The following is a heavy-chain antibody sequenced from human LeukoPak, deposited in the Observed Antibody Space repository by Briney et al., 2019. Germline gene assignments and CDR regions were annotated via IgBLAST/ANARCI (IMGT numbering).Heavy chain of an antibody. D-gene: IGHD1-20*01. CDR3: AREVGHNWNYYYGMDV. CDR2: IIPIFGTA. V-gene: IGHV1-69*13. J-gene: IGHJ6*02. Sequence: ASVKVSCKAFGGTFSSYAISWVRQAPGQGLEWMGGIIPIFGTANYAQKFQGRVTITADESTSTAYMELSSLRSEDTAVYYCAREVGHNWNYYYGMDVWGQGTTVTVSS. CDR1: GGTFSSYA.